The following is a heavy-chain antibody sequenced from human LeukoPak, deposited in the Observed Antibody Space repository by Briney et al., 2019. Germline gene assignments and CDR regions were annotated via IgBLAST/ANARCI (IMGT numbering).Heavy chain of an antibody. V-gene: IGHV3-48*03. CDR1: GFTFSSYE. D-gene: IGHD2/OR15-2a*01. CDR2: ISSSGSTI. CDR3: ARNRIRYLDY. Sequence: PGGSLRLSCAASGFTFSSYEMNWVRQAPGKGLEWVSYISSSGSTIYYADSVKGQFTISRDNAKNSLYLQMNSLRAEDTAVYYCARNRIRYLDYWGQGTLVTVSS. J-gene: IGHJ4*02.